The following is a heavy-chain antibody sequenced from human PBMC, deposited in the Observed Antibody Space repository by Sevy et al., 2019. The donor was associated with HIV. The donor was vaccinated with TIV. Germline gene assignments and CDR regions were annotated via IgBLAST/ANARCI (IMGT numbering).Heavy chain of an antibody. Sequence: SETLSLTCTVSGASISSSGYYWGWIRQPPGKGLEWIASINYSGITFYNPSIKSRITISADTSRNQFSLDLNSVTAADTAIYYCAGPILTYNNGWSYYDYWGQGTVVTVSS. J-gene: IGHJ4*02. CDR2: INYSGIT. CDR1: GASISSSGYY. V-gene: IGHV4-39*01. D-gene: IGHD6-19*01. CDR3: AGPILTYNNGWSYYDY.